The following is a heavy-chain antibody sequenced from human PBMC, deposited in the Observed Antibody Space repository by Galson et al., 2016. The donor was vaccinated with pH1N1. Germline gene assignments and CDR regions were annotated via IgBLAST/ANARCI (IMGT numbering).Heavy chain of an antibody. D-gene: IGHD3-9*01. CDR1: GGTFSNYA. Sequence: SVNVSCKASGGTFSNYAISWVRQAPGQGLDWMGGIIPLYGRTDYAQKFPGTVTLTADKSTSTAYMELSRVRLEDTAVYYCARTENVYDILTGSGSYYGMDVWGKGTAVTVSS. CDR2: IIPLYGRT. CDR3: ARTENVYDILTGSGSYYGMDV. V-gene: IGHV1-69*06. J-gene: IGHJ6*04.